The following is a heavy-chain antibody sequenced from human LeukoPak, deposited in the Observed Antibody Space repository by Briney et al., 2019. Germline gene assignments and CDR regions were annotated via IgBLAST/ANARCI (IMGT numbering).Heavy chain of an antibody. CDR1: GGSLTSYY. CDR2: IYPGGSS. Sequence: SETLSLTCIVSGGSLTSYYWSWIRQPPGEGLEWIGYIYPGGSSIFNPSLKTRLTILVDTSRNQISLKLRSVTAADTAVYSCVRHRNAYGPFDSWGQETLVTVSS. D-gene: IGHD3-10*01. J-gene: IGHJ4*02. V-gene: IGHV4-4*09. CDR3: VRHRNAYGPFDS.